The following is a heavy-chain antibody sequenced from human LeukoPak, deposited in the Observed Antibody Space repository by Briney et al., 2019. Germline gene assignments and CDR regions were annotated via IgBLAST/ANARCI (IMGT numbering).Heavy chain of an antibody. J-gene: IGHJ4*02. Sequence: LPGGSLRLSCAASGFTFSSYWMSWVRQAPGKGLEWVANIKQDGSEKYYVDSVKGRFTISRDNAKNSLYLQMNSLRAEDTAVYYCARALALYDYVWGSYRSYYFDYWGQGTLVTVSS. D-gene: IGHD3-16*02. CDR2: IKQDGSEK. CDR1: GFTFSSYW. V-gene: IGHV3-7*01. CDR3: ARALALYDYVWGSYRSYYFDY.